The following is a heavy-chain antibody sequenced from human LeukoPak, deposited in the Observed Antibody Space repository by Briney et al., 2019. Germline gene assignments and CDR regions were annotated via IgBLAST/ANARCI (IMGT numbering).Heavy chain of an antibody. CDR3: GRHGPSCCDGSGYYRTPGSGYFDY. CDR2: IYPDDSDT. Sequence: GESLKISCKGSGYSFASYWIGWVRQMPGKGLEWMGIIYPDDSDTRYSPSFQGQVTISADKSISTAYVHWSTLKASDTAMYYCGRHGPSCCDGSGYYRTPGSGYFDYWGQGTLVTVSS. D-gene: IGHD3-22*01. J-gene: IGHJ4*02. V-gene: IGHV5-51*01. CDR1: GYSFASYW.